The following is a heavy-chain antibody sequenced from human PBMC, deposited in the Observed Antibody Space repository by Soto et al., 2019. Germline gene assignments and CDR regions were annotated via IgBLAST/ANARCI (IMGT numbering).Heavy chain of an antibody. CDR1: GYTFTSYD. D-gene: IGHD2-15*01. J-gene: IGHJ4*02. V-gene: IGHV1-8*01. CDR3: ASQVPPGYSSD. Sequence: ASVKVSCKASGYTFTSYDINWVRQAPGQGLEWVGWINPTSEYTAHAQKFQGRVTLTREISTATAYMELSSLTSEDTAVYFCASQVPPGYSSDWGPGTQGTVSS. CDR2: INPTSEYT.